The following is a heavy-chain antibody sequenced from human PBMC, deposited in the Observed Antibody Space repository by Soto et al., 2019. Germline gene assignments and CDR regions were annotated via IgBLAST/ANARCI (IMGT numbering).Heavy chain of an antibody. CDR1: GYTLTELS. D-gene: IGHD3-9*01. J-gene: IGHJ6*02. CDR3: ATTPMKDILTGHLYYYYYGMDV. V-gene: IGHV1-24*01. CDR2: FDPEDGET. Sequence: ASVKVSCKVSGYTLTELSMHWVRQAPGKGLEWMGGFDPEDGETIYAQKFQGRVTMTEDTSTDTAYMELSSLRSEDTAVYYCATTPMKDILTGHLYYYYYGMDVWGQGTTVTVSS.